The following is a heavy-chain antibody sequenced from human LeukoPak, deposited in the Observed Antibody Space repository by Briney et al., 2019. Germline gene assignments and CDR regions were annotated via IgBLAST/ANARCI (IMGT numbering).Heavy chain of an antibody. Sequence: SETLSLTCTVSGGSISSSSYYWSWIRQPPGKGLEWIGYIYYSGSTNYNPSLKSRVTISVDTSKNQFSLKLSSVTAADTAVYYCARSYSGYDPYNWFDPWGQGTLVTVSS. D-gene: IGHD5-12*01. CDR1: GGSISSSSYY. J-gene: IGHJ5*02. CDR3: ARSYSGYDPYNWFDP. CDR2: IYYSGST. V-gene: IGHV4-61*01.